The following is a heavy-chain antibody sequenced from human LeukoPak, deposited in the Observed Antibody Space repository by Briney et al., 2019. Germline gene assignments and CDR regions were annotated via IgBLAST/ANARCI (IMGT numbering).Heavy chain of an antibody. CDR1: GGSISTSYW. J-gene: IGHJ3*02. CDR2: IYHNGST. D-gene: IGHD1-14*01. CDR3: ARKEASGRSYAFDI. V-gene: IGHV4-4*02. Sequence: SETLSLTCAVSGGSISTSYWWSWVRQPPRKGLEWIGEIYHNGSTNYNPSLKSRVTISVDKSKNQFSLMLSSVTAADTAVYYCARKEASGRSYAFDIWGQGTMVTVSS.